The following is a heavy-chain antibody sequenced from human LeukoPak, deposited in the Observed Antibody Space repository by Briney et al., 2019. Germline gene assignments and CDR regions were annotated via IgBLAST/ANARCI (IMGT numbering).Heavy chain of an antibody. V-gene: IGHV4-4*07. CDR3: ARERVVLEWLFLDY. CDR2: IYTSGST. Sequence: SETLSLTCTVSGGSISSYYWSWIRQPAGKGLEWLGRIYTSGSTNYNPSLKSRVTMSVDTSKNQFSLKLSSVTAADTAVYYCARERVVLEWLFLDYWGQGTLVTVSS. D-gene: IGHD3-3*01. J-gene: IGHJ4*02. CDR1: GGSISSYY.